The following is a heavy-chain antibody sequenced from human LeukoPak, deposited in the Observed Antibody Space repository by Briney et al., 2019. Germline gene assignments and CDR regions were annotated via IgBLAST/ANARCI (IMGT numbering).Heavy chain of an antibody. CDR2: IIPLFGTP. Sequence: ASVKVSWKASGGSFNDYAFSWVRQAPGQGLELMGGIIPLFGTPIYAQQFQGRFTITTDESTSTAYMELSGLTSEDTAVYYCARERTTETTWGYFDYGGQGTLVTVSS. V-gene: IGHV1-69*05. CDR3: ARERTTETTWGYFDY. D-gene: IGHD4-17*01. J-gene: IGHJ4*02. CDR1: GGSFNDYA.